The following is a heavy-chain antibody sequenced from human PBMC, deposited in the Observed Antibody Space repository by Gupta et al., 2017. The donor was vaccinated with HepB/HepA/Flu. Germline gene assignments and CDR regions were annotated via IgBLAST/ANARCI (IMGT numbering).Heavy chain of an antibody. CDR2: ISGYNGRT. V-gene: IGHV1-18*01. CDR3: AREARFSGGSHYNYGMDV. J-gene: IGHJ6*02. CDR1: GYTFSSYG. D-gene: IGHD1-26*01. Sequence: QVHLVQSGAEVKKPGASVKVSCKASGYTFSSYGVSWVRQAPGQELEWMGWISGYNGRTNYAQKLQDRVTMTTDTSTNTAYMELRSLRSDDTAVYYCAREARFSGGSHYNYGMDVWGQGTTVTVSS.